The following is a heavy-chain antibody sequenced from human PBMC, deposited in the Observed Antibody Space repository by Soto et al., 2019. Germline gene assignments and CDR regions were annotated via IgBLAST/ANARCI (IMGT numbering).Heavy chain of an antibody. Sequence: SSVKVSCKGAVDTFSIYAISCVIRTPIQWLEWMGGIIPIFGTANYAQKFQGRVTITADESTSTAYMELSSLRSEDTAVYYCAREEPYDSSGYTDNWFDPWGQGTLVTVS. CDR2: IIPIFGTA. V-gene: IGHV1-69*13. D-gene: IGHD3-22*01. CDR3: AREEPYDSSGYTDNWFDP. CDR1: VDTFSIYA. J-gene: IGHJ5*02.